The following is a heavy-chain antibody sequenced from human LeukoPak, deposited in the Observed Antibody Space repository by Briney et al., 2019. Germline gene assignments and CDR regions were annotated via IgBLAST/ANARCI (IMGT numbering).Heavy chain of an antibody. CDR2: VSYDGSNK. CDR1: GFIFSSYT. CDR3: ARVLWNWYFDL. J-gene: IGHJ2*01. Sequence: GSLRLSCAASGFIFSSYTMHRVRQAPGKGLEWVAVVSYDGSNKYYADSVKGRFTISRDTSKNTLYLQLNSLRPEDTAVYYCARVLWNWYFDLWGRGTLVTVSS. D-gene: IGHD3-3*01. V-gene: IGHV3-30-3*01.